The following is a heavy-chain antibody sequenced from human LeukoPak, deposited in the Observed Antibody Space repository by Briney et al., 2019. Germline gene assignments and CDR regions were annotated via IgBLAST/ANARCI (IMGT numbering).Heavy chain of an antibody. CDR3: ARLGYSYGYSWFDP. Sequence: SETLSLTCTVSGGSISSYYWSWIRQPPGKGLEWLGYIYYSGSTNYNPSLKSRVTISVDTSKNQFSLKLSSVTAADTAVYYCARLGYSYGYSWFDPWGQGTLVTVSS. CDR2: IYYSGST. V-gene: IGHV4-59*08. CDR1: GGSISSYY. J-gene: IGHJ5*02. D-gene: IGHD5-18*01.